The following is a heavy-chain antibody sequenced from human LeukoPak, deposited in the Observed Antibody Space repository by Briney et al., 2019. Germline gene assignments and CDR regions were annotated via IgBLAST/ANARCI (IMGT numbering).Heavy chain of an antibody. CDR3: AKSPRYYHDTGGFYSH. D-gene: IGHD3-22*01. V-gene: IGHV3-23*01. J-gene: IGHJ4*02. CDR1: RFTFSTYA. CDR2: ISGGGDST. Sequence: GGSLRLSCAASRFTFSTYAMSWVRQAPGEGLELVSAISGGGDSTYYANSVKGRFTISRDNSKNTLYLQMNSLRAEDTAVYYCAKSPRYYHDTGGFYSHWGQGTLVAVSS.